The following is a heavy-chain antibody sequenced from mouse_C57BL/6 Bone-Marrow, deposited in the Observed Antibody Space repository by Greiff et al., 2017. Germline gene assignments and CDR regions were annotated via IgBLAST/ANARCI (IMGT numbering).Heavy chain of an antibody. CDR1: GFTFSSYA. CDR2: ISDGGSYT. CDR3: ARGPQYCGSSDY. D-gene: IGHD1-1*01. J-gene: IGHJ2*01. Sequence: EVQGVESGGGLVKPGGSLKLSCAASGFTFSSYAMSWVRQTPEKRLEWVATISDGGSYTYYPDNVKGRFTLSRDKAKNNLYLQMSHLKSEDTAMYYWARGPQYCGSSDYWGQGTTLTVSS. V-gene: IGHV5-4*01.